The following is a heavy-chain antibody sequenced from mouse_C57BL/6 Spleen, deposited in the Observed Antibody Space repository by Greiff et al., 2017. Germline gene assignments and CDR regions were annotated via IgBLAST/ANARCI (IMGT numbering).Heavy chain of an antibody. CDR2: IYPGSGST. Sequence: VQLQQPGAELVKPGASVKMSYKASGYTFTSYWITWVKQRPGQGLEWIGDIYPGSGSTNYNEKFKSKATLTVDTSSITAYMQLSSLTSEDSAVYYCARSHYCGRYFDVWGTGTTVTVSS. D-gene: IGHD1-1*01. CDR3: ARSHYCGRYFDV. CDR1: GYTFTSYW. J-gene: IGHJ1*03. V-gene: IGHV1-55*01.